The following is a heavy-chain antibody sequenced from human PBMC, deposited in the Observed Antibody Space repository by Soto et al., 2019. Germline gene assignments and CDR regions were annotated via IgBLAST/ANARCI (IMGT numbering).Heavy chain of an antibody. CDR3: ARDSTQYSSSRFWWFDP. CDR2: IIPILGIA. D-gene: IGHD6-6*01. Sequence: QVQLVQSGAEVKKPGSSVKVSCKASGGTFSSYTISWVRQAPGQGLEWMGRIIPILGIANYAQKFQGRATITADKXXXXXXXXXXXXXXXXXAVYYCARDSTQYSSSRFWWFDPWGQGTLVTVSS. J-gene: IGHJ5*02. CDR1: GGTFSSYT. V-gene: IGHV1-69*02.